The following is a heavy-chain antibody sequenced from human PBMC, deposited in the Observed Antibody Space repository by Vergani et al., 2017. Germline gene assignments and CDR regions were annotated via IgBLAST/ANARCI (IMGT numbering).Heavy chain of an antibody. CDR3: ARDSKQLRSRAFDL. Sequence: QVQLQESGPGLVKPSQTLSLPCTVSGASIHNDFYYWHWIRQPAGKGLEWIGRIYVSGITDYKSSLQSRVSMSVDTSKNQFSLTLTSVTAADTAVYYCARDSKQLRSRAFDLWGQGTMVTVSS. CDR1: GASIHNDFYY. CDR2: IYVSGIT. V-gene: IGHV4-61*02. J-gene: IGHJ3*01. D-gene: IGHD4-23*01.